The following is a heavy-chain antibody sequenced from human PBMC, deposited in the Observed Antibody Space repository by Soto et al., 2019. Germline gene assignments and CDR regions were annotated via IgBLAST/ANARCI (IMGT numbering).Heavy chain of an antibody. V-gene: IGHV1-69*13. CDR2: IIPIFGTA. Sequence: ASVKVSCKASGGTFSSYAISWVRQAPGQGLEWMGGIIPIFGTANYAQKFQGRVTITADESTSTAYMELSSLRSEDTAVYYCARDQDSDADTAMVILDYWGQGTLVTVSS. CDR3: ARDQDSDADTAMVILDY. J-gene: IGHJ4*02. D-gene: IGHD5-18*01. CDR1: GGTFSSYA.